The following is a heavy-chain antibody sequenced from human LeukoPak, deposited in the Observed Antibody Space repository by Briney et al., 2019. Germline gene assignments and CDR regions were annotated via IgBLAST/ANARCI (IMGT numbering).Heavy chain of an antibody. J-gene: IGHJ4*02. CDR2: IIPIFGTA. CDR3: ARVGDYGDY. CDR1: GYTFTGYY. Sequence: ASVKVSCKASGYTFTGYYMHWVRQAPGQGLEWMGGIIPIFGTANYAQKFQGRVTITADKSTSTAYMELSSLRSEDTAVYYCARVGDYGDYWGQGTLVTVSS. V-gene: IGHV1-69*06.